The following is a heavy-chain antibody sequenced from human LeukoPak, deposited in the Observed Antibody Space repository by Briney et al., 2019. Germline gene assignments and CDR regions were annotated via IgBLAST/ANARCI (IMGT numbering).Heavy chain of an antibody. CDR3: GASTKSSGSYYTPFDY. D-gene: IGHD3-10*01. CDR1: GGSISSSSYY. Sequence: SETLSLTCTVSGGSISSSSYYWGWIRQPPGKGLEWIGSIYYSGSTYYNPSLKSRVTISVDTSKNQFSLKLSSVTAADTAVYYCGASTKSSGSYYTPFDYWGQGTLVTVSS. V-gene: IGHV4-39*01. CDR2: IYYSGST. J-gene: IGHJ4*02.